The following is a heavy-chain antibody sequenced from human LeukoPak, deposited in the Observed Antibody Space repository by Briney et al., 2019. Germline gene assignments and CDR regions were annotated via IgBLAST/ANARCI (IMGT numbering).Heavy chain of an antibody. J-gene: IGHJ4*02. CDR3: ARGGSQYYDFWSGRDTLFDY. D-gene: IGHD3-3*01. Sequence: SETLSLTCTVSGGSISSSSYSWGWIRQPPGKGLEWIGSIYYSGSTNYNPSLKSRVTISVDTSKNQFSLKLSSVTAADTAVYYCARGGSQYYDFWSGRDTLFDYWGQGTLVTVSS. CDR1: GGSISSSSYS. CDR2: IYYSGST. V-gene: IGHV4-39*07.